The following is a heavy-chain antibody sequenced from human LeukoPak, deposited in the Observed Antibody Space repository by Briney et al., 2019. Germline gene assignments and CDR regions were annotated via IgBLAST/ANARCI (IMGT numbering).Heavy chain of an antibody. Sequence: ASVKVSCKASGYTFTGYYMHWVRQAPGQGLEWMGWINPNSGGTNYAQKLQGRVTMTTDTSTSTAYMELRSLRSDDTAVYYCAREFGELFYYYYMDVWGEGTTVTISS. D-gene: IGHD3-10*01. J-gene: IGHJ6*03. CDR1: GYTFTGYY. CDR3: AREFGELFYYYYMDV. V-gene: IGHV1-2*02. CDR2: INPNSGGT.